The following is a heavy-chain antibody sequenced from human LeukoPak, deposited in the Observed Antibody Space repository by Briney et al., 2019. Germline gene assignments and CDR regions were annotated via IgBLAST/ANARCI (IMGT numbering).Heavy chain of an antibody. V-gene: IGHV3-21*01. CDR1: GITFSTYS. D-gene: IGHD4-17*01. J-gene: IGHJ3*02. Sequence: PGGSLRLSCAASGITFSTYSMNWVRQAPGKGLEWVSSISSVSSYIYYADSVEGRFTISRDNAKNSLYLQMNSLTADDTAVYYCARDQYGDYINAFDIWGHGTMVTVSS. CDR3: ARDQYGDYINAFDI. CDR2: ISSVSSYI.